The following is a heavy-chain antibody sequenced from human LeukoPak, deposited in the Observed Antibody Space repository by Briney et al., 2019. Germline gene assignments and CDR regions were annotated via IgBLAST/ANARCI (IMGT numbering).Heavy chain of an antibody. V-gene: IGHV4-61*02. CDR3: ARDRRGPGGTDY. CDR1: GGSLSSGNYY. D-gene: IGHD3-10*01. CDR2: IYNGGNT. J-gene: IGHJ4*02. Sequence: PSQTMSLTCSVSGGSLSSGNYYWSWIRQPAGKGLEWIGRIYNGGNTNYNPSLKSRATISLDTSKNQFSLKLSSVTAADTALYYCARDRRGPGGTDYWGQGTLVTVSS.